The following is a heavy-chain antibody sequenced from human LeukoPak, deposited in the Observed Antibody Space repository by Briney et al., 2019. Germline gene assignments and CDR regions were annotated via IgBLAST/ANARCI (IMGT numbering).Heavy chain of an antibody. CDR1: GYTFTVYY. CDR3: ARDGKETAGRNTALDY. D-gene: IGHD2-21*02. V-gene: IGHV1-2*06. J-gene: IGHJ4*02. CDR2: INPNSGGT. Sequence: ASVKVSCKASGYTFTVYYIHWVGQAPGQGLEWMGRINPNSGGTNYAQMFQGRVTMTRDTSISTAYIELSRLSSDDTAVYYCARDGKETAGRNTALDYWGQGSLVTVSS.